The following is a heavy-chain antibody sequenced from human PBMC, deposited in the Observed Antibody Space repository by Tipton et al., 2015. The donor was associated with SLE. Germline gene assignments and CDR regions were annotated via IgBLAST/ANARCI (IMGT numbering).Heavy chain of an antibody. J-gene: IGHJ4*02. CDR3: ARDVGYSSSRSAGFDY. D-gene: IGHD6-13*01. CDR2: INHSGST. CDR1: GGSFSGYY. Sequence: TLSLTCAVYGGSFSGYYWSWIRQPPGKGLEWIGEINHSGSTNYNPSLQSRVTISVDTSKNQFSLKLSSVTAADTAVYYCARDVGYSSSRSAGFDYWGQGTLVTVSS. V-gene: IGHV4-34*01.